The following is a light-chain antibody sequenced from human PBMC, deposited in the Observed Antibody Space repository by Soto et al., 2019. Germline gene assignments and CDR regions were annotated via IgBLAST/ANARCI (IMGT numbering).Light chain of an antibody. CDR2: GAS. CDR3: QQYDLSLT. J-gene: IGKJ3*01. V-gene: IGKV3-20*01. Sequence: EVVLTQSPGTLSLSPGESATLSCRASQRVGSDYLAWYQQKPGQAPRLLIFGASVRATGIPDRFSGRGSGTDFTLTISRLEPEDFAVDYCQQYDLSLTFGPGTKVEIK. CDR1: QRVGSDY.